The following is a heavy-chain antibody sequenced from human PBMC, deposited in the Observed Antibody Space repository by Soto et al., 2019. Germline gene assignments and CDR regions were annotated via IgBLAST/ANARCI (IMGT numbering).Heavy chain of an antibody. V-gene: IGHV3-33*01. CDR2: IWHDGSNK. CDR1: GFTFSSYG. Sequence: GGSLRLSCAASGFTFSSYGIHWVRQAPGKGLEWVADIWHDGSNKYYADSVKGLFTISRDNSKNTVYLQMNSLRAEDTAVYYWGRSYYGGGRLYYYRDVGGKGTTVPVSS. D-gene: IGHD3-16*01. CDR3: GRSYYGGGRLYYYRDV. J-gene: IGHJ6*03.